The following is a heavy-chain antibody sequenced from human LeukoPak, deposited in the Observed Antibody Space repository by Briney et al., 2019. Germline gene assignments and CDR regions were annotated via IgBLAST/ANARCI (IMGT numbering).Heavy chain of an antibody. CDR1: GFTFSSYA. CDR2: VGYDGTR. J-gene: IGHJ4*02. D-gene: IGHD3-22*01. V-gene: IGHV3-23*01. CDR3: AKTQGYYDY. Sequence: GGSLRLPCAPSGFTFSSYAVTWVRQAPGKGLEWVSGVGYDGTRYYADSVKGRFTVSRDTATNTLYLQMSSLRAEDTAIFYCAKTQGYYDYWGQGTLVTVSS.